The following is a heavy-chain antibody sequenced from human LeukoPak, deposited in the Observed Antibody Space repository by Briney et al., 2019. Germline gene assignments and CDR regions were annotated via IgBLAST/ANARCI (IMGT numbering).Heavy chain of an antibody. CDR3: AKDLSSSGWYIFH. Sequence: PGGSLRLSCEASEFILSSYAMSWVRQAPGKGLEWVSSISGNGAHPYYADSVRGRFTISRDFSRNAVYLQMNSLRAEDTAVYYCAKDLSSSGWYIFHWGQGTLVTVSS. J-gene: IGHJ4*02. CDR1: EFILSSYA. CDR2: ISGNGAHP. D-gene: IGHD6-19*01. V-gene: IGHV3-23*01.